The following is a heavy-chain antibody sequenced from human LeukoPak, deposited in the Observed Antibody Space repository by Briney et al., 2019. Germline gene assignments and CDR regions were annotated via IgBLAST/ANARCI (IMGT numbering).Heavy chain of an antibody. V-gene: IGHV1-2*02. CDR3: SRPTGSLRAYDWFDT. CDR2: INPNSGGT. D-gene: IGHD3-10*01. Sequence: ASVQVSCKASGYTFTGYYIHWVRQAPGQGLEWMGWINPNSGGTKYAQKFQGRVTMTRDSSISTAYMELSRLRSDDTAVYFCSRPTGSLRAYDWFDTWGQGTLVTVSS. J-gene: IGHJ5*02. CDR1: GYTFTGYY.